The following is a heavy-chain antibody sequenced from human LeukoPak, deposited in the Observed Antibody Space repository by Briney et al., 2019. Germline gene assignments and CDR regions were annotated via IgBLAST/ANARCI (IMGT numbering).Heavy chain of an antibody. J-gene: IGHJ4*02. CDR2: IFPIFATA. Sequence: SSGKVSCNASGATFSSYAISWGRQAPGQGLGWRGRIFPIFATANYAQKFQGRVTITADESTSTDYMELSSLRYEDTAVYYCARESGSYEAYFDYWGQGTLVTVSS. V-gene: IGHV1-69*13. CDR1: GATFSSYA. D-gene: IGHD1-26*01. CDR3: ARESGSYEAYFDY.